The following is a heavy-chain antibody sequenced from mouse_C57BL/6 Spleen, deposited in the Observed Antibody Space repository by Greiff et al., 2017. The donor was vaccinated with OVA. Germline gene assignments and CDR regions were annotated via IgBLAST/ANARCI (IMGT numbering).Heavy chain of an antibody. D-gene: IGHD1-1*01. V-gene: IGHV1-15*01. Sequence: QVQLQQSGAELVRPGASVTLSCKASGYTFTDYEMHWVKQTPVHGLEWIGAIDPETGGTAYNQKFKGKAILTADKSSSTAYMELRSLTSEDSAFYYCTRRDYYGSSYGFAYWGQGTLVTVSA. CDR1: GYTFTDYE. CDR2: IDPETGGT. CDR3: TRRDYYGSSYGFAY. J-gene: IGHJ3*01.